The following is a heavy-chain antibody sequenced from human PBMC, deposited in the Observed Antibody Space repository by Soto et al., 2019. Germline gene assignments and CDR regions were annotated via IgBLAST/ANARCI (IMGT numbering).Heavy chain of an antibody. CDR3: ARGTYCGGDCYSGFDY. D-gene: IGHD2-21*01. CDR2: INPSGGST. Sequence: ASVKVSCKASGYTFTSYYMHWVQQAPGQGLEWMGIINPSGGSTSYAQKFQGRVTMTRDTSTSTVYMELSSLRSGDTAVYYCARGTYCGGDCYSGFDYWGQGTLVTVSS. V-gene: IGHV1-46*03. J-gene: IGHJ4*02. CDR1: GYTFTSYY.